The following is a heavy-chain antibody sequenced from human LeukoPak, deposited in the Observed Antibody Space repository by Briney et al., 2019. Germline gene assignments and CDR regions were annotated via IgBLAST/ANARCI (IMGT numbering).Heavy chain of an antibody. V-gene: IGHV2-5*02. J-gene: IGHJ4*02. Sequence: SGPTLVNPTQTLTLTCTFSGFSLSTSGVGVGWIRQPPGKALEWLALIYWDDDKRYSPSLKSRLTITKDTSKNQVVLTMTNMDPVDTATYCCAHSIGYYDSSGYYSSFHYFDYWGQGTLVTVSS. CDR3: AHSIGYYDSSGYYSSFHYFDY. CDR2: IYWDDDK. CDR1: GFSLSTSGVG. D-gene: IGHD3-22*01.